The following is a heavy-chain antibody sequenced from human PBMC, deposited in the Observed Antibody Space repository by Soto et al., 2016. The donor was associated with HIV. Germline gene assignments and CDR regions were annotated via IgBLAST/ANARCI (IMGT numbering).Heavy chain of an antibody. D-gene: IGHD3-9*01. Sequence: EVQLVESGGGLVKPGGSLRLSCVASGFVFNNVWMSWVRQAPGKGLEWVGRIKTKTDGETTDYAAPVKGRFTISRDDSKNTLFLQLNSLKIEDTAVYYCTTDRLRSFDSLGERGTYWGQGTLVSVSS. J-gene: IGHJ4*02. CDR3: TTDRLRSFDSLGERGTY. CDR1: GFVFNNVW. CDR2: IKTKTDGETT. V-gene: IGHV3-15*01.